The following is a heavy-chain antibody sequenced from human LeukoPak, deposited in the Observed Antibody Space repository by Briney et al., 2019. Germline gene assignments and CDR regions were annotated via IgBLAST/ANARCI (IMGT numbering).Heavy chain of an antibody. D-gene: IGHD1-26*01. Sequence: KPSETLSLTCAVHGGSFRGYYWSWIRQPPGKGLERIGEINHSGSTNYNPSLKSRVTISVDTSNNPFSLTLSSVTAADTAVYYCARALYRVSGNRSGMDVWGKGTTVTVSS. CDR1: GGSFRGYY. CDR3: ARALYRVSGNRSGMDV. V-gene: IGHV4-34*01. CDR2: INHSGST. J-gene: IGHJ6*04.